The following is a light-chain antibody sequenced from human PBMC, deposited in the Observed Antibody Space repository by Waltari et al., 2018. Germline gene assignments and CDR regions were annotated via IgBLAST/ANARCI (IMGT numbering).Light chain of an antibody. CDR1: SSNIGSNA. V-gene: IGLV1-44*01. CDR2: SND. Sequence: QSVLTHSPSASGTPGQRVTISCSGSSSNIGSNAVNWYRQLPGTAPKLLIVSNDQRPSVVPGRFSGSKSGTSASLAISGLQSEDCADYYCAAWDDSLNGVVFGGGTKLTVL. CDR3: AAWDDSLNGVV. J-gene: IGLJ2*01.